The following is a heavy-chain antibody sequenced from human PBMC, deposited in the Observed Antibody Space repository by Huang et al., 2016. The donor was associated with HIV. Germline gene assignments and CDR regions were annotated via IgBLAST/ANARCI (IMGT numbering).Heavy chain of an antibody. CDR2: MNPNSGDT. V-gene: IGHV1-8*01. J-gene: IGHJ5*02. Sequence: QVQLVQSGAEVKKPGASVKVSCKASGYTFTNYDINWVRQATGQGLEWMGGMNPNSGDTGFAQKFQGRVTMTRNTSISTAYMELSSLRSEDTAVYYWARGGLLWFGELSTWGQGTLVTVSS. CDR1: GYTFTNYD. D-gene: IGHD3-10*01. CDR3: ARGGLLWFGELST.